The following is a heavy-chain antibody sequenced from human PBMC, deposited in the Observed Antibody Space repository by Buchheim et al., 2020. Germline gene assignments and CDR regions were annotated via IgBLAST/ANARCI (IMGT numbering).Heavy chain of an antibody. Sequence: QVQLQESGPGLVKPSETLSLTCTVSGGSISSYYWSWIRQPPGKGLEWIGYIYYSGSTNYNPYLKSRVTISVDTSKNQFSLKLSSVTAADTAVYYCARHLGCSSTSCSSVLWFDPWGQGTL. J-gene: IGHJ5*02. V-gene: IGHV4-59*08. CDR1: GGSISSYY. CDR2: IYYSGST. D-gene: IGHD2-2*01. CDR3: ARHLGCSSTSCSSVLWFDP.